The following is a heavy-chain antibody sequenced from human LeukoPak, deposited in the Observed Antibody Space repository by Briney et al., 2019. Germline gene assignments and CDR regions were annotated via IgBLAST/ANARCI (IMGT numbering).Heavy chain of an antibody. J-gene: IGHJ4*02. CDR3: AKGSSSSWYGGNFDY. Sequence: GGSLRLSCAASGFTFSTYSMNWVRQAPGKGLEWVSYISTSSSTMYYADSVKGRFTISRDNARNSLYLQMNSLGAEDTAVYYCAKGSSSSWYGGNFDYWGQGTLVTVSS. CDR2: ISTSSSTM. CDR1: GFTFSTYS. V-gene: IGHV3-48*01. D-gene: IGHD6-13*01.